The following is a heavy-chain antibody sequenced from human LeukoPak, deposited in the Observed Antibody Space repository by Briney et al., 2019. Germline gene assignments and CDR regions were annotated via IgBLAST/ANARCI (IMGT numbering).Heavy chain of an antibody. J-gene: IGHJ4*02. CDR3: ARARRLTGTRTPRWYYFDY. CDR1: GYTFTSYD. CDR2: MNPNSGNT. Sequence: ASVKVSCKASGYTFTSYDINWVRQATGQGLEWMGWMNPNSGNTGYAQKFQGRVTITRNTSISTAYMELSSLRSEDTAVYYCARARRLTGTRTPRWYYFDYWGQGTLVTVSS. D-gene: IGHD1-7*01. V-gene: IGHV1-8*03.